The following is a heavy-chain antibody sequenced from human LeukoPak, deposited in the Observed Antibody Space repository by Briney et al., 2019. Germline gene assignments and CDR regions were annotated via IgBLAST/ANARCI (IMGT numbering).Heavy chain of an antibody. CDR1: GFTFSSYW. D-gene: IGHD3-22*01. CDR3: ASLSYYYDSSGYYPPYYYYGMDV. V-gene: IGHV3-74*01. J-gene: IGHJ6*02. CDR2: IISDRGST. Sequence: GSLRFSSAAFGFTFSSYWTHWVRQAPAKGLVWVSRIISDRGSTSYANSVKGRFTISRDNAKNTLYLQMNSLRAEDTAVYYGASLSYYYDSSGYYPPYYYYGMDVWGQGTTVTVSS.